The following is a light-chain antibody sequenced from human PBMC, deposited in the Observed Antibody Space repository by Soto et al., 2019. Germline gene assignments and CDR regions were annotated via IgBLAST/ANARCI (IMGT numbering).Light chain of an antibody. Sequence: EIVMTQSPATLSVSPGERATVSCRASQSVNSNLAWYQQKPGQAPRLLIYGASTRATGIPARFSGSGSGTEFTLPISSLQSEDSAVYSCQQYNSWPPKYTFGQGTKLEIK. J-gene: IGKJ2*01. V-gene: IGKV3-15*01. CDR2: GAS. CDR1: QSVNSN. CDR3: QQYNSWPPKYT.